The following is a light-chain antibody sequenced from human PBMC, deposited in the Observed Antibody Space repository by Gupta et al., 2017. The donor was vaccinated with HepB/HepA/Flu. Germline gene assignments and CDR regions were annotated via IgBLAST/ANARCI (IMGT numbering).Light chain of an antibody. V-gene: IGKV1D-12*01. CDR2: AAS. CDR1: RGISSW. J-gene: IGKJ1*01. Sequence: DIQMTQSPSSLPASAGDGSTLTCRAGRGISSWLDWYQQKPGKAPKLLIYAASSLESGVPSRFSGSGSGTDFTLTISSLQPEDFATYYCQQANSFPWTFGQGTKVEIK. CDR3: QQANSFPWT.